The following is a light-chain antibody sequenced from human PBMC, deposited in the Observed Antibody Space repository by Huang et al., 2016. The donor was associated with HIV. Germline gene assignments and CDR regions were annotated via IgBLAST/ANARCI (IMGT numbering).Light chain of an antibody. Sequence: EIVLTQSPATLSLAPGERATLSCWASKSVSSYLAWYQQKTGQAPRLLIYDASNRATGIPARFSGSGSGTDFTLTISSLEPEDFAVYYCQQRSNWPRTFGQGTKVEIK. V-gene: IGKV3-11*01. J-gene: IGKJ1*01. CDR2: DAS. CDR1: KSVSSY. CDR3: QQRSNWPRT.